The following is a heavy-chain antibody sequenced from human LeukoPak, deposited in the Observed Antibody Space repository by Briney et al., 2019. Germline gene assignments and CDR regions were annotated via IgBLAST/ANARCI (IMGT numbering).Heavy chain of an antibody. CDR3: ARASYYDSSGYYFDY. D-gene: IGHD3-22*01. Sequence: PGGSLRLSCEASGFTFSNYGMSWVRQAPGKGLEWVSAITASSSSTHDADSVKGRFTISRDNSKNTLYLQMNSLRAEDTAVYYCARASYYDSSGYYFDYWGQGTLVTVSS. CDR2: ITASSSST. CDR1: GFTFSNYG. J-gene: IGHJ4*02. V-gene: IGHV3-23*01.